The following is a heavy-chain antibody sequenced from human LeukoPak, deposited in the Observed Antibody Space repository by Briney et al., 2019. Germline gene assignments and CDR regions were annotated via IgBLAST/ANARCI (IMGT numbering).Heavy chain of an antibody. CDR1: GFTFSSYD. J-gene: IGHJ4*02. Sequence: GGSLRLSCAASGFTFSSYDMRWVRQAPGKGGEWVSVISGSGGSTYYADSVKGRFTISRDNSNNTLYLQMNSLRAEDTAVYYCAKDARRSSGWYFFDHWGQGTLVTVSS. CDR2: ISGSGGST. D-gene: IGHD6-19*01. V-gene: IGHV3-23*01. CDR3: AKDARRSSGWYFFDH.